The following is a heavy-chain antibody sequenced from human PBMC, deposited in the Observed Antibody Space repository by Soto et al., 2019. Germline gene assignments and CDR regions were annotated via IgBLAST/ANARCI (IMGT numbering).Heavy chain of an antibody. CDR1: GDSISSSY. D-gene: IGHD3-3*01. CDR2: IDDTGST. Sequence: QVQLQESGPGLVKPSETLSLTCTVSGDSISSSYWNWIRQPPGKGLEWIGYIDDTGSTNYNPSLKSRVTLSVDPSDNQYSLKLSSRTAAETAVDYCARWVLEWLLRVSYYYYLDVWGKGTTVTVSS. J-gene: IGHJ6*03. V-gene: IGHV4-59*01. CDR3: ARWVLEWLLRVSYYYYLDV.